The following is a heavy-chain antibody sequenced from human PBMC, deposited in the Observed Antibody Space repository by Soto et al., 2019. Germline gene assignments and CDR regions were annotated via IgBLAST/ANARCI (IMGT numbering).Heavy chain of an antibody. CDR3: ARGSAVGGNWFDS. J-gene: IGHJ5*01. CDR2: IKPNSGDT. D-gene: IGHD6-19*01. V-gene: IGHV1-2*02. Sequence: ASVKVSCKASGYTFTASYIHWVRQAPGQGLECMGYIKPNSGDTRYTQKFQGRVTMTRDTSISTAYMELSSLKYDDTAVYYCARGSAVGGNWFDSWGQGTLVTVSS. CDR1: GYTFTASY.